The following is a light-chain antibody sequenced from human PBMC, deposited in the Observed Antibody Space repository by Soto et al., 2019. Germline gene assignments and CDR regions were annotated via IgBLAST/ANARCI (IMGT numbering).Light chain of an antibody. CDR1: QSVSSSY. CDR3: QQYDISPWT. Sequence: EIVLTQSPGTLSLSPGERATLSCRASQSVSSSYLAWYQQKPGQAPRLLIYGASSRATGIPDRFSGSGSGTDFTLTISTLEPEDFAVYYCQQYDISPWTFGQGTKVEIK. J-gene: IGKJ1*01. CDR2: GAS. V-gene: IGKV3-20*01.